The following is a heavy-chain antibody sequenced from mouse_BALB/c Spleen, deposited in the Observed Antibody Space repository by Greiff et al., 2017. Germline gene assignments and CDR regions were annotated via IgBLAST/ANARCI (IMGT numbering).Heavy chain of an antibody. Sequence: VQLVESGPSLVQPSQSLSITCTVSGFSLTSYGVHWVRQSPGKGLEWLGVIWRGGSTDYNAAFMSRLSITKDNSKSQVFFKMNSLQADDTAIYYCAKRVTTVRGAMDYWGQGTSVTVSS. CDR2: IWRGGST. D-gene: IGHD1-1*01. CDR1: GFSLTSYG. CDR3: AKRVTTVRGAMDY. J-gene: IGHJ4*01. V-gene: IGHV2-5-1*01.